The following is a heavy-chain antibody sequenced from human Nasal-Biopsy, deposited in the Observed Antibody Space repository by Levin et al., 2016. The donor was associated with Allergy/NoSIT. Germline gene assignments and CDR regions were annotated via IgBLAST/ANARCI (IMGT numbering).Heavy chain of an antibody. CDR1: GFIFEDYA. D-gene: IGHD3-16*02. CDR3: AKIIDSGLLLGELSSSFDS. V-gene: IGHV3-9*01. CDR2: INWNSERI. Sequence: GGSLRLSCETSGFIFEDYAIHWVRQPPGKGLEWVAGINWNSERIGYAASVRGRFTISRDNARNSLHLQMNSLKSEDSAFYYCAKIIDSGLLLGELSSSFDSWGQGTLVNVSS. J-gene: IGHJ4*02.